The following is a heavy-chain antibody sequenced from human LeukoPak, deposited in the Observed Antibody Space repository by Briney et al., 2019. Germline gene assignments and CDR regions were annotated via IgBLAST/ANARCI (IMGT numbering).Heavy chain of an antibody. J-gene: IGHJ4*02. Sequence: GGSLRLSCAASGFTFSSYAMHWVRQAPGKGLEWVAVISYDGSNKYYADSVKGRFTISRDNSKNTLYLQMNSLRAEDTAVYYCARQEGPDFDYWGQGTLVTVSS. CDR2: ISYDGSNK. CDR3: ARQEGPDFDY. V-gene: IGHV3-30-3*01. CDR1: GFTFSSYA.